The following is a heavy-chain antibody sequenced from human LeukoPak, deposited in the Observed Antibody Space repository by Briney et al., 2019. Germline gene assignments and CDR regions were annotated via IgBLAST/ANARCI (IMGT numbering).Heavy chain of an antibody. CDR2: IAYDGSTK. CDR1: GFSFRSYA. V-gene: IGHV3-30*04. D-gene: IGHD2-15*01. Sequence: GRSLRLSCAASGFSFRSYAMHWVRQAPGKGLEWVAVIAYDGSTKYYADSVKGRFTISRDNSHNTVDLQMNSLTAEDMAVYFWAKSFCSGGSCYSWSVDYWGQGTLVTVSP. CDR3: AKSFCSGGSCYSWSVDY. J-gene: IGHJ4*01.